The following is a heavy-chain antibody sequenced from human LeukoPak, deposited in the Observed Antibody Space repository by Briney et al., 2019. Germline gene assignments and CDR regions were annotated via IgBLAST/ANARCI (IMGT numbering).Heavy chain of an antibody. Sequence: ASVKVSCKVSGYTLTELSMHWVRQAPGKGLEWMGGFDPEDGETINAQKFQGRVTMTEDTSTDTAYMELSSLRSEDTAVYYCATSVRGVIPDLDYWGQGTLVTVSS. CDR2: FDPEDGET. J-gene: IGHJ4*02. V-gene: IGHV1-24*01. D-gene: IGHD3-10*01. CDR3: ATSVRGVIPDLDY. CDR1: GYTLTELS.